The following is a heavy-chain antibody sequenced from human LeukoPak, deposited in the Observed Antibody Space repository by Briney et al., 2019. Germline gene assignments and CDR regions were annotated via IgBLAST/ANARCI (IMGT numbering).Heavy chain of an antibody. V-gene: IGHV4-34*01. CDR3: ARHADDCSSTSCHYYYYYYMDV. Sequence: PSETLSLTCAVYGGSFSGYYWSWIRQPPGKGLEWIGEINHSGSTNYNPSLKSRVTISVDTSKNQFSLKLSSVTAADTAVYYCARHADDCSSTSCHYYYYYYMDVWGKGTTVTVSS. D-gene: IGHD2-2*01. CDR2: INHSGST. J-gene: IGHJ6*03. CDR1: GGSFSGYY.